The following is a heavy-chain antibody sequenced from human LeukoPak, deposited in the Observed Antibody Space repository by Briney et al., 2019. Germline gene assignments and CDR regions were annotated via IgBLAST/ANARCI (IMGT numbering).Heavy chain of an antibody. V-gene: IGHV4-39*07. Sequence: PSETLSLTCTVSGGSISSSSYYWGWIRQPPGKGLEWIGSIYYSGSTYYNPSLKSRVTISVDTSKNQFSLKLSSVTAADTAVYYCARENGAARQNSYYYYYYMDVWGKGTTVTVSS. CDR1: GGSISSSSYY. CDR2: IYYSGST. D-gene: IGHD6-6*01. J-gene: IGHJ6*03. CDR3: ARENGAARQNSYYYYYYMDV.